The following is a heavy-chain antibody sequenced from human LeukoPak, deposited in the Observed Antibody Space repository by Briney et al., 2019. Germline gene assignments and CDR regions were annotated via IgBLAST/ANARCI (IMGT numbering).Heavy chain of an antibody. D-gene: IGHD6-19*01. V-gene: IGHV3-30-3*01. J-gene: IGHJ4*02. Sequence: TGGSLRLSCAASGFTFSTYSMHWVRQAPGKGLEWVALISYDESNNYYADSVKGRFTISRDNSKNTVYLQMNSLRGDDTAMYYCARLQWLVPFDYWGQGTLVTVSS. CDR3: ARLQWLVPFDY. CDR2: ISYDESNN. CDR1: GFTFSTYS.